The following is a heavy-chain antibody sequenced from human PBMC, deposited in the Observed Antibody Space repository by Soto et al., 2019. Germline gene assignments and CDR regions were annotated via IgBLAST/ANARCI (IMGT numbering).Heavy chain of an antibody. CDR2: IYSGGTT. CDR1: GFIVGFNY. Sequence: GGSLRLSCAASGFIVGFNYMSWVRQAPGKGLEWVSAIYSGGTTYYVESVKGRFTISRDTSKNTLYLQMNTLRAEDTAVYYCARGRSSGHYLDSGGQGTLVTVSS. D-gene: IGHD6-19*01. V-gene: IGHV3-53*01. J-gene: IGHJ4*02. CDR3: ARGRSSGHYLDS.